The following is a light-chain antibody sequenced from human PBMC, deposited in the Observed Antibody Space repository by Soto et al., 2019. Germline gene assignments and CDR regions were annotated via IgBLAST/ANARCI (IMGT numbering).Light chain of an antibody. J-gene: IGKJ5*01. CDR3: QQRGNWPT. CDR1: QSVSSS. Sequence: EIVLTQSPATLSLSPGERATLSCRASQSVSSSLAWYQQRPGQAPRLLIYTASKRATGIPARFTGSGSGTDFTLTISSLEPEDFAVYYCQQRGNWPTFGQGTRLEIK. V-gene: IGKV3-11*01. CDR2: TAS.